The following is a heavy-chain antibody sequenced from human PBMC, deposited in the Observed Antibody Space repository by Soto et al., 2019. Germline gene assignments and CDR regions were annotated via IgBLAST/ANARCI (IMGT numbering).Heavy chain of an antibody. D-gene: IGHD3-22*01. CDR1: GGTFSSYA. Sequence: QVQLVQSGAEVKKPGSSVKVSCKASGGTFSSYAISWVRQAPGQGLEWMAGIIPFFDTANYAPKFQGRVTISADESTSTADMELNSLRFVVTAVYYGASGHYYDSTGYYPAEYLQHWGQGTLVTVSS. CDR2: IIPFFDTA. J-gene: IGHJ1*01. V-gene: IGHV1-69*01. CDR3: ASGHYYDSTGYYPAEYLQH.